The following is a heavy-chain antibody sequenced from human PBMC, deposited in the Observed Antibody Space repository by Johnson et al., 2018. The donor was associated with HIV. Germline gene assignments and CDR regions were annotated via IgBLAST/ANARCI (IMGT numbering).Heavy chain of an antibody. CDR1: GFTFSNAW. J-gene: IGHJ3*02. Sequence: VQLVESGGGLVKPGGSLRLSCAASGFTFSNAWMSWVRQAPGKGLEWVANIKQDGSEKYYVDSVKGRFTISRDNSKNTLYLQMNSLRAEDTAVYYCPVDTEAFDIWGQGTMVTVSS. D-gene: IGHD1-14*01. CDR3: PVDTEAFDI. V-gene: IGHV3-7*01. CDR2: IKQDGSEK.